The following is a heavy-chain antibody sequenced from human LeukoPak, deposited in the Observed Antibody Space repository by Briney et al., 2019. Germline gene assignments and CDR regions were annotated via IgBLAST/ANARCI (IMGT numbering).Heavy chain of an antibody. J-gene: IGHJ4*02. CDR1: GGSISTYY. Sequence: SETLSLTCTVSGGSISTYYWSWIRQPPGKGLEWIGYVYYSGSTNYNPSLKSRVTISVDTSKNQFSLKLSSMTAADTAMYYCARDGSGYGGRFDYWGQGTLVTVSS. CDR2: VYYSGST. V-gene: IGHV4-59*01. D-gene: IGHD5-12*01. CDR3: ARDGSGYGGRFDY.